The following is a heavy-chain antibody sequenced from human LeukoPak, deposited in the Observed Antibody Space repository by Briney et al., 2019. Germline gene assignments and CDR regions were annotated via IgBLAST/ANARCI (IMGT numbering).Heavy chain of an antibody. CDR1: GFTFSSYS. V-gene: IGHV3-21*01. D-gene: IGHD6-13*01. J-gene: IGHJ4*02. Sequence: PGGSLRLSCAASGFTFSSYSMNWVRQAPGKGLEWVSSISSSSSYIYYADSVKGRFTISRDNAKNSLYLQMNSLRAEDTAVYYCARSPLHWQHRGFDYWGQGTLVTVSS. CDR2: ISSSSSYI. CDR3: ARSPLHWQHRGFDY.